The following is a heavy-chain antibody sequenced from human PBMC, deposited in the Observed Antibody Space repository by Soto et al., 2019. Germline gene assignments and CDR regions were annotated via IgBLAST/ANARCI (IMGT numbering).Heavy chain of an antibody. J-gene: IGHJ5*02. CDR2: INKDATT. D-gene: IGHD3-3*01. CDR1: GFSLSRAW. Sequence: EVHLAESGGGFVEPGGSLRLSCVVSGFSLSRAWMDWVRQVPGKGLVWVSRINKDATTTYADSVKGRFTISRDTAKNTLYLQMNSLRAEDTALYYCAREDFWSFAWGQGTLVTVSS. V-gene: IGHV3-74*01. CDR3: AREDFWSFA.